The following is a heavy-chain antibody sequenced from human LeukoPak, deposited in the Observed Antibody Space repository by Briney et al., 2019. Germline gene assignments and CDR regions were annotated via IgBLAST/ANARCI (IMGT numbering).Heavy chain of an antibody. Sequence: ASVKVSCKASGYTFTDYYIHWVRQAPGQGLEWVGRINPNSGATHYPQKFQGRVTMTRDTSINTAYLELSSLRSGDTAIYYCARDEQGGTTGGLGYWGQGTLVTVSS. CDR3: ARDEQGGTTGGLGY. CDR2: INPNSGAT. D-gene: IGHD4-17*01. CDR1: GYTFTDYY. J-gene: IGHJ4*02. V-gene: IGHV1-2*06.